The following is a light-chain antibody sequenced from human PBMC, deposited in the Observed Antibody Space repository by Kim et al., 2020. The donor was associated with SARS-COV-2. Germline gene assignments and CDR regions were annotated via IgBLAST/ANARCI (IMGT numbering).Light chain of an antibody. J-gene: IGKJ1*01. CDR2: WAS. CDR1: QSVLASSNSKNY. CDR3: QQYYSVPRT. V-gene: IGKV4-1*01. Sequence: DIVMTQSPDSLAVGERATINCKSSQSVLASSNSKNYLSWYQQKPGQPPKLLIYWASTRESGVPDRFSGSGSGTDFTLTISSLQAEDVAVYYCQQYYSVPRTFGQGTKVDIK.